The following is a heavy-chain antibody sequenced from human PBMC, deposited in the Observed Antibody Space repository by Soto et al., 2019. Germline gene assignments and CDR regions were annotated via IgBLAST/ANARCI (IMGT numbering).Heavy chain of an antibody. CDR2: ISGSGGST. D-gene: IGHD6-6*01. J-gene: IGHJ4*02. CDR3: AKADHLYSSSSPIDY. CDR1: GFTFSSYA. Sequence: EVQLLESGGGLVQPGGSLRLSCAASGFTFSSYAMSWVRQAPGKGLEWVSAISGSGGSTYYADSVKGRFTISRDNSKNPLYLQMNSLRAEDTAVYYCAKADHLYSSSSPIDYWGQGTLVTVSS. V-gene: IGHV3-23*01.